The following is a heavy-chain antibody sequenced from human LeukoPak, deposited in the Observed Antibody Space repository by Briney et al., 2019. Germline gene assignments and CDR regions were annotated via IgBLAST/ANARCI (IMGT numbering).Heavy chain of an antibody. CDR1: GFSSSSND. CDR2: IRFDGSHE. V-gene: IGHV3-30*02. J-gene: IGHJ4*01. CDR3: AKEVRVVTAILYFDH. D-gene: IGHD2-21*02. Sequence: GGSLRLSCAASGFSSSSNDTHWVRQAPGKGLEWVAFIRFDGSHEHYIESVKGRFTVSRDNSKNTLYLQMNSLRVDDTAVYFCAKEVRVVTAILYFDHWGQGSLVTVSS.